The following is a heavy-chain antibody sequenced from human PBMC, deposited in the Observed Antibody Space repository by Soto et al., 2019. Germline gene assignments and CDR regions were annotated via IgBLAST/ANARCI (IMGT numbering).Heavy chain of an antibody. V-gene: IGHV1-69*02. Sequence: QVQLVQSGAEVKKPGSSVKASCKASGGTFSSYTISWVRQAPGQGLEWMGRIIPILGIANYVQKIQGRVTITADKPTSTAYMGLSTLSSENTTVYYCARIVGAAGDYYYYGMDFWGDGTTVTVST. CDR2: IIPILGIA. D-gene: IGHD6-25*01. CDR3: ARIVGAAGDYYYYGMDF. J-gene: IGHJ6*04. CDR1: GGTFSSYT.